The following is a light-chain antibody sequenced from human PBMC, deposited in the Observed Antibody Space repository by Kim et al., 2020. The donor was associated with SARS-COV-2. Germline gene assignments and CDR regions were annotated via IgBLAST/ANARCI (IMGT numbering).Light chain of an antibody. CDR1: SSDVGTYNL. Sequence: QSALTQPASVSGSPGQSITISCTGTSSDVGTYNLVSWFQHHPDKAPKLLIFEVSNRPSGVSNRFSGSRSGNTASLTISGLQPEDEADYYCCSYAGSFTWMFGGGTQLTVL. CDR2: EVS. J-gene: IGLJ7*01. CDR3: CSYAGSFTWM. V-gene: IGLV2-23*02.